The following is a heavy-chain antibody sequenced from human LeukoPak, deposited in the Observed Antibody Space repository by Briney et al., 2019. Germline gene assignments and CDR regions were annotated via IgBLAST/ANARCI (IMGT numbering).Heavy chain of an antibody. CDR1: GGSFSGYY. CDR2: IYYSGST. D-gene: IGHD3-10*01. Sequence: PSETLSLTCAVYGGSFSGYYWSWIRQPPGEGLEWIGYIYYSGSTNYNPSLKSRVTISVDTSKNQFSLKLSSVTAADTAVYYCARDSHFYGSGSLVYWGQGTLVTVSS. V-gene: IGHV4-59*01. J-gene: IGHJ4*02. CDR3: ARDSHFYGSGSLVY.